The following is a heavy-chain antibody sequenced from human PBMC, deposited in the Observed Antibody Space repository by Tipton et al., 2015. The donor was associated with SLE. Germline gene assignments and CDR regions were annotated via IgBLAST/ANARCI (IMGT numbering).Heavy chain of an antibody. CDR3: ARGVEYFQFGRAYYFDS. CDR1: GGSINSYY. CDR2: LYTSGST. J-gene: IGHJ4*02. D-gene: IGHD3-10*01. Sequence: TLSLTCTVSGGSINSYYWSWIRQPAGKGLELIGRLYTSGSTNYNPSLRSRVSMSVDTSKNQFSLKVSSVTAADTAVYYCARGVEYFQFGRAYYFDSWGQGTLVTVSS. V-gene: IGHV4-4*07.